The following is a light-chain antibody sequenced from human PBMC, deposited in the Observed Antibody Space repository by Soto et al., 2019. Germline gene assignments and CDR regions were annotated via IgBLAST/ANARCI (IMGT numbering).Light chain of an antibody. Sequence: DIQVTQSPSNLSASVADRVTITCRASQSISSWLAWYQQKPGKAPKLLIYDASSLESGVPSRFSGSGSGTEFTLTISSLQPDDFATYYCQQYNSYRTFGQGTKVDIK. V-gene: IGKV1-5*01. CDR1: QSISSW. CDR3: QQYNSYRT. CDR2: DAS. J-gene: IGKJ1*01.